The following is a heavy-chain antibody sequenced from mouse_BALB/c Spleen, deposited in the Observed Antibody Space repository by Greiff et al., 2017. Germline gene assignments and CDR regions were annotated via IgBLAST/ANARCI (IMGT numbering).Heavy chain of an antibody. V-gene: IGHV3-1*02. CDR3: ARGNDYSPWFAY. Sequence: EVKLQQSGPDLVKPSQSLSLTCTVTGYSITSGYSWHWIRQFPGNKLEWMGYIHYSGSTNYNPSLKSRISITRDTSKNQFFLQLNSVTTEDTATYYCARGNDYSPWFAYWGQGTLVTVSA. CDR2: IHYSGST. J-gene: IGHJ3*01. CDR1: GYSITSGYS. D-gene: IGHD2-4*01.